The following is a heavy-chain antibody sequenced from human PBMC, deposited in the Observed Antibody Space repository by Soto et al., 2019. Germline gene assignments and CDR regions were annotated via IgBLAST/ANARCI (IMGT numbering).Heavy chain of an antibody. CDR2: IYYSGST. CDR1: GGSISSSSYY. V-gene: IGHV4-39*01. Sequence: QLQLQESGPGLVKPSETLSLTCTVSGGSISSSSYYWGWIRQPPGKGLEWIGSIYYSGSTYYNPSLKSRVPISVDTSKNQFSLKLSSVTAADTAVYYCARHVTYYDSSSREYYFDYWGQGTLVTVSS. J-gene: IGHJ4*02. D-gene: IGHD3-22*01. CDR3: ARHVTYYDSSSREYYFDY.